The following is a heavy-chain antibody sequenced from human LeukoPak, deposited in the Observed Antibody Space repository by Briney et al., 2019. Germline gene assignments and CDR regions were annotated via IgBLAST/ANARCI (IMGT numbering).Heavy chain of an antibody. V-gene: IGHV4-59*01. CDR3: ARLTYDSSGYYYFDY. CDR1: GGSISSYY. Sequence: PSETLSLTCTVSGGSISSYYWSWIRQPPGKGLEWIGHIYYSGSTNYNPSLKSRVTISVDTSKNQFSLKLSSVTAADAAVYFCARLTYDSSGYYYFDYWGQGTLVTVSS. D-gene: IGHD3-22*01. J-gene: IGHJ4*02. CDR2: IYYSGST.